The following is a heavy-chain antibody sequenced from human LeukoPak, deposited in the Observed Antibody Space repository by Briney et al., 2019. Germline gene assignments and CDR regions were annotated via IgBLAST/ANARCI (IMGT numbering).Heavy chain of an antibody. D-gene: IGHD3-3*01. Sequence: ASVKVSRKASGYTFTGYYMHWVRQAPGQGLEWMGWINPNSGGTNYAQKFQGRVTMTRDTSISTAYMELSRLRSDDTAVYYCARSPSISEYYDFFYWGQGTLVTVSS. V-gene: IGHV1-2*02. CDR2: INPNSGGT. CDR3: ARSPSISEYYDFFY. J-gene: IGHJ4*02. CDR1: GYTFTGYY.